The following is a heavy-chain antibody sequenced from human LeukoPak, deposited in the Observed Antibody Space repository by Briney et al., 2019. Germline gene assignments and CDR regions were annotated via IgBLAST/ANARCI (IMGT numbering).Heavy chain of an antibody. V-gene: IGHV3-15*01. CDR3: TTVVSSSWSSPFDY. CDR2: IKSKTDGGTT. Sequence: SGGSLRLSCAASGFTFSNAWMSWVRQAPGKGLEWVGRIKSKTDGGTTDYAAPVKGRFTISRDDSKNTLYLQMNSLKTEDTAVYYCTTVVSSSWSSPFDYWGQGTLVTVSS. J-gene: IGHJ4*02. CDR1: GFTFSNAW. D-gene: IGHD6-13*01.